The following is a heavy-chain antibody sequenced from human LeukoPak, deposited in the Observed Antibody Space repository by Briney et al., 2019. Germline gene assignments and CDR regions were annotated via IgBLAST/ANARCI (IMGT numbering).Heavy chain of an antibody. V-gene: IGHV3-23*01. CDR1: GFTFSSYA. Sequence: GGSLRLSCAASGFTFSSYAMSWVRQAPGKGLEWVSAISGSGGSTYYADSVKGRFTISRDNSKNTLYLQMNSLRAEDTAVYYCAKGDYDYVWEKPGTFDIWGQGTMVTVSS. CDR2: ISGSGGST. CDR3: AKGDYDYVWEKPGTFDI. D-gene: IGHD3-16*01. J-gene: IGHJ3*02.